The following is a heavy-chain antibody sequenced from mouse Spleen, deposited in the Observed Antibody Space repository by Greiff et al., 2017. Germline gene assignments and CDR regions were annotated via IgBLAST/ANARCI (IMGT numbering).Heavy chain of an antibody. CDR1: GFNIKDYY. J-gene: IGHJ4*01. V-gene: IGHV14-2*01. CDR3: ARPSDSSGYGGAMDY. CDR2: IDPEDGET. Sequence: VQLKQSGAELVKPGASVKLSCTASGFNIKDYYMHWVKQRTEQGLEWIGRIDPEDGETKYAPKFQGKATITADTSSNTAYLQLSSLTSEDTAVYYCARPSDSSGYGGAMDYWSQGTSVTVSS. D-gene: IGHD3-2*01.